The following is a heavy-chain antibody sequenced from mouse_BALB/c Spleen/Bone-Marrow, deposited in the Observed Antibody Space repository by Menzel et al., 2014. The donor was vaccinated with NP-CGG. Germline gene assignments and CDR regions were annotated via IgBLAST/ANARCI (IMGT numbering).Heavy chain of an antibody. J-gene: IGHJ2*01. Sequence: QVQLQQPGPEVVRPGVSVKLSCKGSGYTFTAYAMHWVKQSHAESLEWIGLIGTYSGSTHYNQDFKGKATMTVDKSSSTAYMELARLTSEDSAIYYCARNFYGSSYFDYWGQGTTLTVSS. CDR2: IGTYSGST. CDR3: ARNFYGSSYFDY. V-gene: IGHV1-67*01. D-gene: IGHD1-1*01. CDR1: GYTFTAYA.